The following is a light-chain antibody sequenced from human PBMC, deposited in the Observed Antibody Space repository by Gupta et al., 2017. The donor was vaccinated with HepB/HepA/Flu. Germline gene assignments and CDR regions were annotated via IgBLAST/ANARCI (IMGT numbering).Light chain of an antibody. CDR1: QSILYSSNNKNY. J-gene: IGKJ1*01. Sequence: DIVMTQSPDSLAVSLGEKATINCKSSQSILYSSNNKNYLAWYQQKPGQPPKLLIYWASTRESGVPDRFSGSGSGTDFTLSISSLQAEDVAVYYCQQQDCTIKTFGQGTKVEIK. V-gene: IGKV4-1*01. CDR3: QQQDCTIKT. CDR2: WAS.